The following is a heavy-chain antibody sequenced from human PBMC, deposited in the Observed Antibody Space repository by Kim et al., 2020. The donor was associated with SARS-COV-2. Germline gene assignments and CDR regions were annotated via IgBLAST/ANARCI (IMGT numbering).Heavy chain of an antibody. D-gene: IGHD4-17*01. J-gene: IGHJ4*02. CDR1: GGSISSGGCY. CDR3: AITDYGDYGLDY. Sequence: SETLSLTCTVSGGSISSGGCYLSWIRQHPGKGPEWIGYIYYSGSTYYKPSLKSRVTISVDTSKNQFSLKLSSVTASDTAVYYCAITDYGDYGLDYWREVT. CDR2: IYYSGST. V-gene: IGHV4-31*03.